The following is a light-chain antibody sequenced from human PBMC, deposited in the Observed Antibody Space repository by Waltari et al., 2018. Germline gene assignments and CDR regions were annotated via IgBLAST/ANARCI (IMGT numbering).Light chain of an antibody. Sequence: EIVMTQSPTTLSVSPGDTVTLSCRASQSVAVNLAWYQQKPGQPPRLFIYGPSTRATGVPARFSGSGSGTEFTLTISSLQSEDFATYYCQQSDTTPLTFGGGTKVEIK. CDR2: GPS. V-gene: IGKV3-15*01. CDR1: QSVAVN. J-gene: IGKJ4*01. CDR3: QQSDTTPLT.